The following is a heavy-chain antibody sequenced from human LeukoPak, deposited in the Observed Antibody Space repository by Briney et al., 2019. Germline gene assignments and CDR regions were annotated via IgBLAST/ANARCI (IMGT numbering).Heavy chain of an antibody. Sequence: ASVKVSCKASGYTFTNYAMNWVRQAPGQGLEWMGWIHPNTGNPTYAQGFTGRFVFSLDTSVSTTYLQISSLKAEDTAVYYCARAYQRLGELSLPDYWGQGTLVTVSS. D-gene: IGHD3-16*02. V-gene: IGHV7-4-1*02. CDR3: ARAYQRLGELSLPDY. CDR2: IHPNTGNP. CDR1: GYTFTNYA. J-gene: IGHJ4*02.